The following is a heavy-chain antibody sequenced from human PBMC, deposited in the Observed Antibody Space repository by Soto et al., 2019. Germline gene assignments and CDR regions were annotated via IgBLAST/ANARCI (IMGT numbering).Heavy chain of an antibody. Sequence: SETLSLTCTVSGGSIDYYDWTWIRQPPGKGLEWIGYVSDSGSTKYNPSLRSRVTISVDTSKNRFSLKLSSVTAADTAGFYCARDRVTPGKAVPRRDFYSLDGWGQGITVTVSS. CDR3: ARDRVTPGKAVPRRDFYSLDG. V-gene: IGHV4-59*12. CDR1: GGSIDYYD. CDR2: VSDSGST. J-gene: IGHJ6*02. D-gene: IGHD2-15*01.